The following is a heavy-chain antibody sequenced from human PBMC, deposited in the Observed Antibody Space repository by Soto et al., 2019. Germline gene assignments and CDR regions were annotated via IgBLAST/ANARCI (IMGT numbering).Heavy chain of an antibody. D-gene: IGHD4-17*01. CDR1: GYTFTSYG. Sequence: QVQLVQSGVEVEKPGASVKVSCKASGYTFTSYGVSWVRQAPGQGLEWMGWISAYNGNTNYAQKSQGRVTMTTDTSTSTAYMELRSLRSDDTAVYCCARDVPTVTTGGPDYWGQGTLVTVSS. V-gene: IGHV1-18*01. CDR3: ARDVPTVTTGGPDY. CDR2: ISAYNGNT. J-gene: IGHJ4*02.